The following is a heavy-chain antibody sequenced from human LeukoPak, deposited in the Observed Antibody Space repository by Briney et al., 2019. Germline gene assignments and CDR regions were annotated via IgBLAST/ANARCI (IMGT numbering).Heavy chain of an antibody. D-gene: IGHD2-2*01. V-gene: IGHV4-39*01. CDR1: GGSISSSSYY. CDR2: IYYSGST. Sequence: PSETLSLTCTVSGGSISSSSYYWGWIRQPPGKGLEWIGSIYYSGSTYYNPSLKSRVTISVDTSKNQFSLKLSSVTAADTAVYYCARRSKTRYQLLPSYFDYWGQGTLVTVSS. J-gene: IGHJ4*02. CDR3: ARRSKTRYQLLPSYFDY.